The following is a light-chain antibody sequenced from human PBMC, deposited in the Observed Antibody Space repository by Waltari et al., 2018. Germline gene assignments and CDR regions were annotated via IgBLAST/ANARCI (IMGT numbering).Light chain of an antibody. Sequence: ALTQPASVSGSPGQSITISCTGTSSDVGNYNLVSWYQQYPGKAPKLMVYEVTKRTSGVSDRFSGSKSGNTASLTIYGLQSEDEADYYCCSYAGLGIYVFGTGTKVTVL. J-gene: IGLJ1*01. CDR1: SSDVGNYNL. V-gene: IGLV2-23*02. CDR2: EVT. CDR3: CSYAGLGIYV.